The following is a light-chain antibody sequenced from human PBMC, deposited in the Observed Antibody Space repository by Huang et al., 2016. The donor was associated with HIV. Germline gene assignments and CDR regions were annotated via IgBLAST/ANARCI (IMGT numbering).Light chain of an antibody. Sequence: DIQMTQSPSALSASVGDRVTITCRASQSIGTLLAWYQPKPGKPPNPLICKESTLQGGVPSRCGGGGSGTEFTLTISSLQPDDFATYFCQQYNSYSGKFGQGTKVE. CDR2: KES. J-gene: IGKJ1*01. CDR3: QQYNSYSGK. V-gene: IGKV1-5*03. CDR1: QSIGTL.